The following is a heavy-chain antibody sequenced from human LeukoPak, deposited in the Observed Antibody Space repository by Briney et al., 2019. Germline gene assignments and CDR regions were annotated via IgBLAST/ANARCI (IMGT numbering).Heavy chain of an antibody. D-gene: IGHD6-19*01. CDR3: VRDQGKAVAGTSSAFDI. CDR2: ISSSSSYI. V-gene: IGHV3-21*01. J-gene: IGHJ3*02. CDR1: GFTFSSYS. Sequence: PGGSLRLSCAASGFTFSSYSMNWVRQAPGKGLEWVSSISSSSSYIYYADSVKGRFTISRDNAKNSLYLQMNSLRAEDTAVYYCVRDQGKAVAGTSSAFDIWGQGTMVTVSS.